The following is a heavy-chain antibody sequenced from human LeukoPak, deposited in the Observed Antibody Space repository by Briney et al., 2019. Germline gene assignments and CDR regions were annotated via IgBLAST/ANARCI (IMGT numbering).Heavy chain of an antibody. D-gene: IGHD4-17*01. J-gene: IGHJ5*02. CDR3: TKDPNGDYVGAFDP. CDR2: ITAGHYPT. Sequence: HPGGSLRRSCAASGFSFSSFAMTWVRQAPGKGLEWVSSITAGHYPTYNTDSVKGRFTISRDNSKNTLYLQMNSLRADDTAVYYRTKDPNGDYVGAFDPWGQGTLVTVSS. CDR1: GFSFSSFA. V-gene: IGHV3-23*01.